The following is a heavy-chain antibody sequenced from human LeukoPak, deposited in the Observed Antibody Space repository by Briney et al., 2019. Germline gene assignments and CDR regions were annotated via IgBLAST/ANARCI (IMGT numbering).Heavy chain of an antibody. CDR2: IYPGDSDT. Sequence: GESLKISCKASVFSFSNYWIAWVRQKPGEGLEWMGNIYPGDSDTRYNPSFQGQVTISADKSIKTAYLQWSSLKASDTAMYYCARRRSPIGGNWGPSHHDAFDIWGQGTMVTVSS. V-gene: IGHV5-51*01. D-gene: IGHD4-23*01. CDR3: ARRRSPIGGNWGPSHHDAFDI. J-gene: IGHJ3*02. CDR1: VFSFSNYW.